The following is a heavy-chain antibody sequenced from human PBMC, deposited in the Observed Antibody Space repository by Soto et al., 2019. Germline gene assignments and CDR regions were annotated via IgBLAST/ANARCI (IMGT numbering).Heavy chain of an antibody. CDR3: ATEMPPYSSSWYYFDY. J-gene: IGHJ4*02. CDR1: GYTLTELS. V-gene: IGHV1-24*01. D-gene: IGHD6-13*01. CDR2: FDPEDGET. Sequence: GASVKVSCEVSGYTLTELSMHWVRQAPGKGLEWMGGFDPEDGETIYAQKFQGRVTMTEDTSTDTAYMELSSLRSEDTAVYYCATEMPPYSSSWYYFDYWGQGTLVTVSS.